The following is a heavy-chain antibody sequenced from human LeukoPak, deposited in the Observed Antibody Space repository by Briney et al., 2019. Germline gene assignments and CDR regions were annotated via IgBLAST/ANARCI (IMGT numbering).Heavy chain of an antibody. J-gene: IGHJ4*02. CDR1: GFKFSDHY. D-gene: IGHD3-10*01. CDR2: SRNKASSYTT. CDR3: AKGRLWFGENYFDY. V-gene: IGHV3-72*01. Sequence: PGGSLRLSCAASGFKFSDHYIDWVRQAPGKGLEWVGRSRNKASSYTTEYAASVEGRFTISRDVSESSLYLQMNSLRAEDTAVYYCAKGRLWFGENYFDYWGQGTLVTVSS.